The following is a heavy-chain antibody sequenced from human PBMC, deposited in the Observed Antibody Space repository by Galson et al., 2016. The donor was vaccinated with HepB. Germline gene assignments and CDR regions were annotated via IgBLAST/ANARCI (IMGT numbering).Heavy chain of an antibody. CDR3: ARSRASISATCNWFGP. Sequence: PALVKPTQTLTLTCSFSGFSLSTNGLGVGWIRQPPGKALEWLALIYWDDNKRYSPSLKNRLAITKDTSKNQVVLTMSNMDPVDTGTYYCARSRASISATCNWFGPWGQGSLVTVSS. CDR2: IYWDDNK. CDR1: GFSLSTNGLG. J-gene: IGHJ5*01. D-gene: IGHD2-21*01. V-gene: IGHV2-5*02.